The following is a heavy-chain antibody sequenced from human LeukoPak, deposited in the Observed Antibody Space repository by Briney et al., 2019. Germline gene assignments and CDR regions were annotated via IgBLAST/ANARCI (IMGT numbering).Heavy chain of an antibody. V-gene: IGHV4-61*02. CDR2: IYTSGST. Sequence: PSETLSLTCTVSGGSISSGSYYWSWIRQPAGKGLEWIGRIYTSGSTNYNPSLKSRVTISVDTSKYQFSLKLNSVTAADTAVYYCARDGAVAGGLWGQGTLVTVSS. CDR1: GGSISSGSYY. CDR3: ARDGAVAGGL. J-gene: IGHJ4*02. D-gene: IGHD6-19*01.